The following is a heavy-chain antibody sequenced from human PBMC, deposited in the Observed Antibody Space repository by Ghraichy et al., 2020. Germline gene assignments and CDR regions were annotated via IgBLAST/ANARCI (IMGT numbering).Heavy chain of an antibody. J-gene: IGHJ4*02. Sequence: GGSLRLSCAASGFTFSSYAMSWVRQAPGKGLEWVSAISGSGGSTYYADSVKGRFTISRDNSKNTLYLQMNSLRAEDTAVYYCAKAYYDILTGYYSPFDYWGQGTLVTVSS. D-gene: IGHD3-9*01. CDR1: GFTFSSYA. V-gene: IGHV3-23*01. CDR2: ISGSGGST. CDR3: AKAYYDILTGYYSPFDY.